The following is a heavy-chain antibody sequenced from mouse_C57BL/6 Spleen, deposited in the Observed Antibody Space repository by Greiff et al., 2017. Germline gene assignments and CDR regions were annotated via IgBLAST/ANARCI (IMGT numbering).Heavy chain of an antibody. J-gene: IGHJ3*01. CDR2: IDPETGGT. CDR1: GYTFTDYE. CDR3: TRGTEFAY. D-gene: IGHD2-14*01. V-gene: IGHV1-15*01. Sequence: VKLVESGAELVRPGASVTLSCKASGYTFTDYEMHWVKQTPVHGLEWIGAIDPETGGTAYNQKFKGKAILTADKSSSTAYMELRSLTSEDSAVYYCTRGTEFAYWGQGTLVTVSA.